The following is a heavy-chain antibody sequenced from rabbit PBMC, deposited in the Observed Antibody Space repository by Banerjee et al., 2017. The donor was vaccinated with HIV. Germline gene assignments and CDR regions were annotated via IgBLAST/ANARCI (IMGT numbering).Heavy chain of an antibody. CDR1: GFSFSNKYV. J-gene: IGHJ6*01. CDR2: INSSSGNT. V-gene: IGHV1S45*01. CDR3: AKYSNYYGMDL. Sequence: QEQLEESGGDLVKPEGSLTLTCTASGFSFSNKYVMCWVRQAPGKGLEWIACINSSSGNTVYATWAKGRFTISKTSSTTVTLQMTSLTAADTATYFCAKYSNYYGMDLWGPGTLVTVS.